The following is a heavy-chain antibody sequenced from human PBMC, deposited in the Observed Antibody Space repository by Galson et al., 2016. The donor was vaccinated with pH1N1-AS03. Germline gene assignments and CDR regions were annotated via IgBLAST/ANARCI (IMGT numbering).Heavy chain of an antibody. D-gene: IGHD6-19*01. CDR3: AKVGIEISSGWYGRFDF. J-gene: IGHJ4*02. V-gene: IGHV1-3*04. Sequence: SVKVSCKASGYSFISYAIHWVRQAPGQRPEWKGWLNTGTGDTIYSQKFQDRVTITRDTSASTAYMELSRLRSEDTAVYYCAKVGIEISSGWYGRFDFWGQGTLVTVSS. CDR2: LNTGTGDT. CDR1: GYSFISYA.